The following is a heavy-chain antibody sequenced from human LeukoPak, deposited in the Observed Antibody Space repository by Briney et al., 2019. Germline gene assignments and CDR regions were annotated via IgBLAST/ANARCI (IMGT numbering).Heavy chain of an antibody. V-gene: IGHV3-74*01. D-gene: IGHD3-16*01. J-gene: IGHJ2*01. Sequence: GGSLRLSCAASGFTFSNAWMSWVRQAPGRGLEWVSRISGDGSSTNYADSVKGRFTVSRDNAKNTLYLQMNSLRAEDTAVYYCARTYLVGWYFDLWGRGTLVTVSS. CDR1: GFTFSNAW. CDR2: ISGDGSST. CDR3: ARTYLVGWYFDL.